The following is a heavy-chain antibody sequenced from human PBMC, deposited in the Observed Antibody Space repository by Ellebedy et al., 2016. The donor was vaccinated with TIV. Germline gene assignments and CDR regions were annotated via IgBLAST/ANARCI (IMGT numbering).Heavy chain of an antibody. CDR3: ARGDFGGPPDY. CDR2: IIPNSGGT. Sequence: AASVKVSCKASGYTFTDYYFLWVRQAPGQGLEWMGWIIPNSGGTSYAQKFQGKFTMTRDTSISTAYMELRRLRSDDTAVYYCARGDFGGPPDYWGQGTLVTVSS. J-gene: IGHJ4*02. D-gene: IGHD4-23*01. CDR1: GYTFTDYY. V-gene: IGHV1-2*02.